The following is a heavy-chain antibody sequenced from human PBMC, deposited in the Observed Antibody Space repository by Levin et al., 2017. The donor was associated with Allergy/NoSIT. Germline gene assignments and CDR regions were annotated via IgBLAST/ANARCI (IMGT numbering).Heavy chain of an antibody. Sequence: HPGGSLRLSCAASGFTFSSYGMHWVRQAPGKGLEWVAVISYDGSNKYYADSVKGRFTISRDNSKNTLYLQMNSLRAEDTAVYYCAKTPYSSGWERCDYWGQGTLVTVSS. J-gene: IGHJ4*02. CDR2: ISYDGSNK. D-gene: IGHD6-19*01. CDR3: AKTPYSSGWERCDY. V-gene: IGHV3-30*18. CDR1: GFTFSSYG.